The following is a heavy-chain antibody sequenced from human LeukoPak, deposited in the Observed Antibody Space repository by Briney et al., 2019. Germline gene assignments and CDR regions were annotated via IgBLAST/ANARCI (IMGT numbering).Heavy chain of an antibody. V-gene: IGHV3-7*05. CDR2: IKQDGSEK. D-gene: IGHD6-19*01. CDR3: ARDFNPAGYSSGWSTCAY. J-gene: IGHJ4*02. Sequence: GGSLRLSCAASGFTFSTYWMTWVRQAPGKGLEWVANIKQDGSEKYYVDSLKGRFTISRDNAKNSLYLQMSYLRAEDTAVYYCARDFNPAGYSSGWSTCAYWGQGTLVTVSS. CDR1: GFTFSTYW.